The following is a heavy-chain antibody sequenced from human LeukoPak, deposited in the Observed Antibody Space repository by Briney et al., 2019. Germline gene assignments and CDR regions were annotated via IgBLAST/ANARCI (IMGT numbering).Heavy chain of an antibody. CDR1: GYTFTSYG. CDR2: ISAYNGNT. D-gene: IGHD2-15*01. CDR3: ARGCRGSCYDSYYFDY. V-gene: IGHV1-18*01. J-gene: IGHJ4*02. Sequence: ASVKVSCKASGYTFTSYGISWVRQAPGQGLEWMAWISAYNGNTNYEQKFQGRVTMTTDGSTSTAYMELRSLRSDDTAVYYCARGCRGSCYDSYYFDYWGQGTLVTVSS.